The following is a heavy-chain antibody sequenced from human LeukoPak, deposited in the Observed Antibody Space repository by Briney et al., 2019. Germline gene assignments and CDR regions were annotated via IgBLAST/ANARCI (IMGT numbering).Heavy chain of an antibody. D-gene: IGHD2-15*01. V-gene: IGHV3-66*01. CDR2: IYSGGST. CDR1: GFTVSSNY. CDR3: ARDFECSGGSCYSVSWFDP. Sequence: PGGSLRLSCAASGFTVSSNYMSWVRQAPGKGLEWVSVIYSGGSTYYADSVKGRFTISRDNCKNTLYLQMNSLRAEDTAVYYCARDFECSGGSCYSVSWFDPWGQGTLVTVSS. J-gene: IGHJ5*02.